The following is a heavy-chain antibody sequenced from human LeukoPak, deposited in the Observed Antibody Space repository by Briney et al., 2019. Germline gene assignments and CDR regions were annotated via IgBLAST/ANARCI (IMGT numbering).Heavy chain of an antibody. Sequence: ASVKVSCKASGYTFTSYDINWVRQATGQGLEWMGWMNPNSGNTGYAQKSQGRVTITRNTSISTAYMELSSLRSEDTAVYYCARPGSPSYYYYYMDVWGKGTTVTVSS. V-gene: IGHV1-8*03. CDR1: GYTFTSYD. D-gene: IGHD3-10*01. CDR3: ARPGSPSYYYYYMDV. J-gene: IGHJ6*03. CDR2: MNPNSGNT.